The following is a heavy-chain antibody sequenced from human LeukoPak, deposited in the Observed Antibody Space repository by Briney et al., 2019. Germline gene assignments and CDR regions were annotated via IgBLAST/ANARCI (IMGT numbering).Heavy chain of an antibody. V-gene: IGHV6-1*01. CDR2: TYYTSKWYN. D-gene: IGHD2-2*01. Sequence: SQTLSLTCAISGDSVSASSTAWNWIRQSPSRGLEWLGRTYYTSKWYNDYAVSAKSRITINPDTSKNQFSLQLNSVTPEDTAVYYCVRGTRSAFDRWGQGTLVTVSS. J-gene: IGHJ4*02. CDR3: VRGTRSAFDR. CDR1: GDSVSASSTA.